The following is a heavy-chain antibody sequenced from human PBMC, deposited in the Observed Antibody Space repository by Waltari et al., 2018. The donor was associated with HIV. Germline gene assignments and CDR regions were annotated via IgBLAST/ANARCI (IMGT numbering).Heavy chain of an antibody. J-gene: IGHJ4*02. CDR1: GFNFSDYN. CDR2: ISGSSTTI. V-gene: IGHV3-48*02. CDR3: ARGDIHLWLGSDY. Sequence: EVQLVESGGGLVQPGGSLRLSCAASGFNFSDYNMNWVRQAPGKGLEWLSYISGSSTTIYYADSVKGRFTISRDNAKNSLYLQMNSLRDEDTAVYYCARGDIHLWLGSDYWGQGTLVTVSS. D-gene: IGHD5-18*01.